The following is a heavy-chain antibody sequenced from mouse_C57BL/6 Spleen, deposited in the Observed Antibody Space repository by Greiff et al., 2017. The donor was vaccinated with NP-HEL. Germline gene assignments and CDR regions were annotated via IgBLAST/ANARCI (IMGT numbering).Heavy chain of an antibody. CDR2: IWSGGST. CDR1: GFSLTSYG. CDR3: ARISEGGTRAMDY. D-gene: IGHD3-3*01. V-gene: IGHV2-2*01. J-gene: IGHJ4*01. Sequence: VQLQQSGPGLVQPSQSLSLTCTASGFSLTSYGVHWVRQSPGKGLEWLGAIWSGGSTDYNAAFISRLSISKDNSKMHVFFKMDSLQADDTDIYYSARISEGGTRAMDYWGQGTTVTVSS.